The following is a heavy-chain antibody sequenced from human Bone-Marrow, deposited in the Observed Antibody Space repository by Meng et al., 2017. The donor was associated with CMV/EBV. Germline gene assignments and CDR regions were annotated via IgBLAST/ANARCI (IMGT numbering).Heavy chain of an antibody. CDR2: LNQDGSQK. V-gene: IGHV3-7*01. Sequence: GESLKISCAASGFTFNTYWMTWVRQAPGKGLEWVATLNQDGSQKYYVDSVKGRFTVSKDNAKNSLSLQMSSLRVEDTAVYYCARQAPPGGMDVWGQGTTVTVSS. J-gene: IGHJ6*02. CDR1: GFTFNTYW. CDR3: ARQAPPGGMDV.